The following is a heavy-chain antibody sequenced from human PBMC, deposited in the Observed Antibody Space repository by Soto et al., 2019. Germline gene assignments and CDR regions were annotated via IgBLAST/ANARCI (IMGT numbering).Heavy chain of an antibody. CDR1: GFTFSSYA. CDR3: AKERKYCGGDCYSGKRAFDY. Sequence: GGSLRLSCAASGFTFSSYAMSWVRQAPGKGLEWVSAISGSGGSTYYADSVKGRFTISRDNSKNKLYLRMNSLRAEDTAVYDCAKERKYCGGDCYSGKRAFDYWGQGTLVTVSS. J-gene: IGHJ4*02. V-gene: IGHV3-23*01. D-gene: IGHD2-21*02. CDR2: ISGSGGST.